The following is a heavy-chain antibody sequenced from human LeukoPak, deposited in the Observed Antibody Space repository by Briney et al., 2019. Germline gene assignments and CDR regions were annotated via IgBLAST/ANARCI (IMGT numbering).Heavy chain of an antibody. D-gene: IGHD1-26*01. CDR3: ARVSVGATDLFDY. V-gene: IGHV4-4*02. J-gene: IGHJ4*02. Sequence: SGTLSLTCAVSGGSISSSNWWSWVRQPPGKELEWIGEIYHSGSTNYNPSLKSRVTISVDKSKNQFSLKLSSVTAADTAVYYCARVSVGATDLFDYWGQGTLVTVSS. CDR2: IYHSGST. CDR1: GGSISSSNW.